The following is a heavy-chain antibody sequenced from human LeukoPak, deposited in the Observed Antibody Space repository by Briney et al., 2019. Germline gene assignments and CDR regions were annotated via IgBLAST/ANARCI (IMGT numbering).Heavy chain of an antibody. J-gene: IGHJ4*02. CDR2: INPNSGGT. CDR3: ARRLYYYGSGSYAGGY. D-gene: IGHD3-10*01. Sequence: ASVKVSCKASGYTFTGYYMHWVRQAPGQGLEWMGWINPNSGGTNYAQKFQGRVTMTRDTSISTAYMELSRLRSDDTAVYYCARRLYYYGSGSYAGGYWGLGTLVTVSS. CDR1: GYTFTGYY. V-gene: IGHV1-2*02.